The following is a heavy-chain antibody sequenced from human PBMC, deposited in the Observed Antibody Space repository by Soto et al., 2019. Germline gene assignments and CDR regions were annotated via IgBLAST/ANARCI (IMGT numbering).Heavy chain of an antibody. CDR1: GFIFSDFY. CDR3: VRDRDRRWFDP. Sequence: QLVESGGGLVKPGGSLRLSCEASGFIFSDFYMAWIRQAPGKGLEWVSYISSDGDSTYADSVKGRFTISRDNAKNSLYLQMNSLRLEDTAVYYCVRDRDRRWFDPWGQGTLVTVSS. D-gene: IGHD3-10*01. CDR2: ISSDGDST. V-gene: IGHV3-11*01. J-gene: IGHJ5*02.